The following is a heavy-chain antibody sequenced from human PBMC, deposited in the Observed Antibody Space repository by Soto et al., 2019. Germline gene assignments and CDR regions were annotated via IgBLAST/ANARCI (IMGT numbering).Heavy chain of an antibody. CDR3: AREPRYYYGSGSYPPSPDY. CDR2: ISSSSSSI. Sequence: GGSLRLSCAASGFTFDDYAMHWVRQAPGKGLEWVSYISSSSSSICYADSVKGRFTISRDNAKNSLYLQMNSLRAEDTAVYYCAREPRYYYGSGSYPPSPDYWGQGTLVTVSS. CDR1: GFTFDDYA. V-gene: IGHV3-48*01. J-gene: IGHJ4*02. D-gene: IGHD3-10*01.